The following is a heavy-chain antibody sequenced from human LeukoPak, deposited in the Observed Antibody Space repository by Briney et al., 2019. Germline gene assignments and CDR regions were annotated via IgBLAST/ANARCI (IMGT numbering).Heavy chain of an antibody. Sequence: SETLSLTCTVSGGSISSYYWSWIRQPPGKGLGWIGYMYNSGSANYNPSLKSRVTISVDTSKNQFSLKLSSVTAADTAVYYCEREGSSGPLDYWGQGTLVTVSS. J-gene: IGHJ4*02. V-gene: IGHV4-59*01. CDR1: GGSISSYY. CDR2: MYNSGSA. D-gene: IGHD6-19*01. CDR3: EREGSSGPLDY.